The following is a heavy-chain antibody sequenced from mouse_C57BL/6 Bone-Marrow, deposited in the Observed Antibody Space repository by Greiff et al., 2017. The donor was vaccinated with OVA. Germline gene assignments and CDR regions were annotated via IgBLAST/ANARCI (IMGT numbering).Heavy chain of an antibody. J-gene: IGHJ2*01. V-gene: IGHV1-31*01. Sequence: EVQLQQSGPELVKPGASVKISCKASGYSFTGYYMHWVKQSHGNILDWIGLIFPYNSVYRYNQKFKGKATVTVDKSSSTSYSEHRILTSEDSAVYYCARDTGFDNWGQGTTLTVSS. CDR3: ARDTGFDN. D-gene: IGHD4-1*01. CDR2: IFPYNSVY. CDR1: GYSFTGYY.